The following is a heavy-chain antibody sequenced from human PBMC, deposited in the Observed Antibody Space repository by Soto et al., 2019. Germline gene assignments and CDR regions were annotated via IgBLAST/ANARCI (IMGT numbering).Heavy chain of an antibody. CDR3: ARNLPLVPAAVDY. D-gene: IGHD2-2*01. V-gene: IGHV1-69*12. CDR1: GGTFSSYA. CDR2: IIPIFGTA. J-gene: IGHJ4*02. Sequence: QVQLVQSGAEVKKPGSSVKVSCKASGGTFSSYAISWVRQAPGQGLEWMGGIIPIFGTANYAQMFQGRVTSTADEATSPDYMEQSRLRSEDTAVYYCARNLPLVPAAVDYWGQGTLVTVSS.